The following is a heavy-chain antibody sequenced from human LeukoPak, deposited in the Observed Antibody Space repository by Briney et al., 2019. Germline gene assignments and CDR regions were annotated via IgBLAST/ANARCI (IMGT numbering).Heavy chain of an antibody. V-gene: IGHV4-39*07. CDR3: ARDNNYYGSGSYHDY. J-gene: IGHJ4*02. CDR1: GDSISTSSSY. CDR2: IYYSGST. D-gene: IGHD3-10*01. Sequence: SETLSLTCTVSGDSISTSSSYWGWIRQPPGEGLEWIGSIYYSGSTYYNTFLKSRVTISVDTSKNQFSLKLSSVTAADTAVYYCARDNNYYGSGSYHDYWGQGTLVTVSS.